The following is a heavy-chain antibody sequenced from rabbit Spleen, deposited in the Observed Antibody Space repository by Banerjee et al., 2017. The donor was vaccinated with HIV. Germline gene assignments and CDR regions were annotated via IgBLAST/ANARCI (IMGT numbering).Heavy chain of an antibody. CDR1: GFTLSSYY. V-gene: IGHV1S7*01. D-gene: IGHD1-1*01. CDR3: ARDLVAVIGWNFSL. CDR2: IDPVFGIT. J-gene: IGHJ6*01. Sequence: QLEESGGGLVQPGGSLKLSCKASGFTLSSYYMNWVRQAPGKGLEWIGYIDPVFGITYYANWVNGRFSISRENAQNTVFLQMTSLTAADTATYFCARDLVAVIGWNFSLWGPGTLVTVS.